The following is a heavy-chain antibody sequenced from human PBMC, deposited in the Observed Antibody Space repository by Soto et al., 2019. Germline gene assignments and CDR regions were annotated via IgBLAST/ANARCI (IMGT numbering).Heavy chain of an antibody. Sequence: QVQLVQSGAEVKKPGSSVKVSCKASGGTFSSYSINWVRQAPGQGLEWMGVIIPIFGTANYAQKFQGRVTITADESTSTAYMERSSLRSEDTAVYYCARDGGRHSGGIDYWGQGTLVTVSS. CDR1: GGTFSSYS. CDR3: ARDGGRHSGGIDY. CDR2: IIPIFGTA. J-gene: IGHJ4*02. V-gene: IGHV1-69*01. D-gene: IGHD1-26*01.